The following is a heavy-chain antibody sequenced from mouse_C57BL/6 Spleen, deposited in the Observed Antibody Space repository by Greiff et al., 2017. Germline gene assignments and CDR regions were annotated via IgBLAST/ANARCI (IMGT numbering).Heavy chain of an antibody. CDR3: AREGEFAY. Sequence: VKLQQPGAELVRPGSSVKLSCKASGYTFTSYWMDWVKQRPGQGLEWIGNIYPSDSETHYNQKFKDKATLTVDKSSSTAYMQLSSLTSEDSAVYCCAREGEFAYWGQGTLVTVSA. J-gene: IGHJ3*01. V-gene: IGHV1-61*01. CDR2: IYPSDSET. CDR1: GYTFTSYW.